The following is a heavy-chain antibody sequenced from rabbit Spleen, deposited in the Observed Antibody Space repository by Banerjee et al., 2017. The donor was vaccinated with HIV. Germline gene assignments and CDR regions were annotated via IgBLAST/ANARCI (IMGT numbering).Heavy chain of an antibody. CDR2: IYTVGGDT. V-gene: IGHV1S45*01. CDR1: GVSLNDKDV. J-gene: IGHJ4*01. D-gene: IGHD1-1*01. CDR3: ARDLVAVIGWNFNL. Sequence: EQLEESGGGLVKPEGSLTLTCIASGVSLNDKDVMCWVRQAPGKGLEWIACIYTVGGDTYYASWAKGRFTISKTSSTTVTLQMTSLTAADTATYFCARDLVAVIGWNFNLWGPGTLVTVS.